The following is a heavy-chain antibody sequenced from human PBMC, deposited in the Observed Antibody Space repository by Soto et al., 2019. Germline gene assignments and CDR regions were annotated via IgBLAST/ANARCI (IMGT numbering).Heavy chain of an antibody. CDR2: INTNSGGT. Sequence: QVQLVQSGAEVKKPGASVKVSCKASGYTFTGNYMHWVRQAPGQGLEWMGCINTNSGGTNYAQKFQGRVTVTRSTSISTAYMELSRLRSDDTAVYYCARDGDSSSPFDIWGQGTMVTVSS. CDR3: ARDGDSSSPFDI. D-gene: IGHD6-6*01. V-gene: IGHV1-2*02. CDR1: GYTFTGNY. J-gene: IGHJ3*02.